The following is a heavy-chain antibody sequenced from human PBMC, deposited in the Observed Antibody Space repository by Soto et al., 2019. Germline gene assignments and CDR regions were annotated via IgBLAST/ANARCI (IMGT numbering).Heavy chain of an antibody. CDR3: ARASDILYGMDA. Sequence: SETLSLTCTVSGGSISSGDYYWSWIRQPPGKGLEWIGYIYYSGSTYYNPSLKSRVTISVDTSKNQFSLKLSSVTAADTAVYYCARASDILYGMDAWGQGTTVTVS. J-gene: IGHJ6*02. CDR1: GGSISSGDYY. V-gene: IGHV4-30-4*01. D-gene: IGHD3-9*01. CDR2: IYYSGST.